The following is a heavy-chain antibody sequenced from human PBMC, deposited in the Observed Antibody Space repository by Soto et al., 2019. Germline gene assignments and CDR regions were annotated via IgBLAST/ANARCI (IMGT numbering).Heavy chain of an antibody. CDR2: IYYSGST. J-gene: IGHJ4*02. D-gene: IGHD5-18*01. V-gene: IGHV4-39*01. Sequence: QLQLQESGPGLVKPSETLSLTCTVSGGSISSSSYYWGWIRQPPGKGLEWIGSIYYSGSTYFNPSLKSRVSISVETSKNQFSLKLSSVTAADTAVYYCARLRGYSYGYPFDYWGQGTLVTVSS. CDR1: GGSISSSSYY. CDR3: ARLRGYSYGYPFDY.